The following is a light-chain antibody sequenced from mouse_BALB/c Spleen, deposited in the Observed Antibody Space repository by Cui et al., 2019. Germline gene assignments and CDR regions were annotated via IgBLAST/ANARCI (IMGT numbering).Light chain of an antibody. J-gene: IGKJ1*01. CDR3: QQYSKLPWT. CDR2: YTR. Sequence: DIQMTQTTSSLSASLADRVTISLRACEDISTYFNWYHQKPDETVKLLVYYTRRLQSGVPSRFSGSGSGADYSLTISNLEPEDIATYYFQQYSKLPWTFGGGTKLEIK. CDR1: EDISTY. V-gene: IGKV10-95*01.